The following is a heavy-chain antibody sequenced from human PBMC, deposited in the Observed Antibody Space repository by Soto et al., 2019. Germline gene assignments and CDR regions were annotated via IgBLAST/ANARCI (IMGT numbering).Heavy chain of an antibody. V-gene: IGHV1-18*01. D-gene: IGHD2-2*01. J-gene: IGHJ2*01. CDR1: GYTFTSYG. CDR3: AKRCSSTRCLEL. CDR2: ISGYNGNT. Sequence: QVQLVQSGAEVKKPGASVKVSCKASGYTFTSYGICWVRQAPGQWLEWRGWISGYNGNTNYAQNYQCRVTMTTDTSTSTVYMELSNLRSDDTAVYCSAKRCSSTRCLELWGRGTLVIVSS.